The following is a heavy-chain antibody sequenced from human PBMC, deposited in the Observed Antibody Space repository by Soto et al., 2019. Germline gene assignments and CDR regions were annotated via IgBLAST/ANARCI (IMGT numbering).Heavy chain of an antibody. CDR3: ARKGGYGDYVWFDP. V-gene: IGHV4-31*03. CDR1: GGSISSGGYY. CDR2: IYYRWRT. J-gene: IGHJ5*02. D-gene: IGHD4-17*01. Sequence: QVQLQESGPGLVKPSQTLSLTCTVSGGSISSGGYYWSWIRQHPGKGLEWIGYIYYRWRTYYNPSLKGRVTKSVETSKNQFSLKLSSVTAADTAVYYCARKGGYGDYVWFDPWGQGTLVTVSS.